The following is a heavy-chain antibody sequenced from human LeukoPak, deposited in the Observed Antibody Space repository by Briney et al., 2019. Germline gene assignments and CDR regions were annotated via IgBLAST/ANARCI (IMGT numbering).Heavy chain of an antibody. CDR1: GYTFTSYG. CDR2: ISAYNGKT. Sequence: GASVKVSCKASGYTFTSYGISWVRQAPGQGLEWVGWISAYNGKTNYAQKLQGRVTMTTDTSTSTAYMELRSLRSDDTAVYYCARVLEVVVTAVDRMNPSANWYFDLWGRGTLVTVSS. D-gene: IGHD2-2*01. CDR3: ARVLEVVVTAVDRMNPSANWYFDL. V-gene: IGHV1-18*01. J-gene: IGHJ2*01.